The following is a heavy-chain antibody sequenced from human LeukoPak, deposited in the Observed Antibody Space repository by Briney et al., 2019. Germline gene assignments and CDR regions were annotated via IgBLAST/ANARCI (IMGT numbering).Heavy chain of an antibody. V-gene: IGHV3-9*03. CDR2: ISWNSGGI. Sequence: GRSLRLSCATSGFIFDGYAMHWVRQAPGKGLEWVSGISWNSGGIGYADSVKGRFTISRDNAKNSLYLQMNSLRAEDMALYYCAKACGGTCSDAFDIWGQGTMVTVSP. CDR1: GFIFDGYA. J-gene: IGHJ3*02. D-gene: IGHD2-15*01. CDR3: AKACGGTCSDAFDI.